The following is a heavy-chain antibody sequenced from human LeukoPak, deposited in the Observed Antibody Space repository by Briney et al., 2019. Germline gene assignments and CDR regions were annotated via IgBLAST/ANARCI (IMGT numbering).Heavy chain of an antibody. CDR2: IYYSGNT. CDR3: ARHWFYSDTGDYYYYFDY. Sequence: SETLSLTCTVSGGSISSGNCYWGWIRQPPGKGLEWIGSIYYSGNTFYNPSLKSRVTISVDTSKNQFSLKLSSVTAADTAVYYCARHWFYSDTGDYYYYFDYWGQGTLVTVSS. D-gene: IGHD3-22*01. CDR1: GGSISSGNCY. J-gene: IGHJ4*02. V-gene: IGHV4-39*01.